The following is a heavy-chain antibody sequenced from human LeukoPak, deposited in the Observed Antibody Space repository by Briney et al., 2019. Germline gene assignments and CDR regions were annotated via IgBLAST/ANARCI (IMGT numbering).Heavy chain of an antibody. D-gene: IGHD3-9*01. V-gene: IGHV4-34*01. J-gene: IGHJ4*02. CDR1: GGSFSGYY. CDR2: INHSGST. CDR3: ARGSRDILTGYYVDY. Sequence: PSETLSLTCAVYGGSFSGYYWSWIRQPPGKGLEWIGEINHSGSTNYNPSLKSRVTISVDTSKNQFSLKLSSVTAADTAVYYCARGSRDILTGYYVDYWGQGTLVTVSS.